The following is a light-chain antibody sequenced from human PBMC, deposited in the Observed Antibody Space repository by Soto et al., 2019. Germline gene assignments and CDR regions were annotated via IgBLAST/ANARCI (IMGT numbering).Light chain of an antibody. V-gene: IGKV1-5*03. Sequence: DIQMTQSPSTLSASVGDRVTLTCRASHSISSWLAWYQQKPGKAPPLLIYKASSLESGVPSRFSGSGSGTEFTLTISSLQPDDFATYYCQQYNSYPWTFGQGTKVEIK. CDR2: KAS. CDR3: QQYNSYPWT. CDR1: HSISSW. J-gene: IGKJ1*01.